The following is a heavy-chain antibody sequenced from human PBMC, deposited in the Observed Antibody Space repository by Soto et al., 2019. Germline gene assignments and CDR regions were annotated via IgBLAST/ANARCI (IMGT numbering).Heavy chain of an antibody. J-gene: IGHJ4*02. CDR1: GGSISSNNW. Sequence: QVRLQESCPGLVRPSGTLSLTCAVSGGSISSNNWWSWIRQPPGQGLEWIVDIYCNGNTNYNPSLKKLVTITIDKAKNQFSLKLNTVTAADTAIYYCVMNGDPSYIDSRGQRILMAGSS. V-gene: IGHV4-4*02. CDR2: IYCNGNT. D-gene: IGHD4-17*01. CDR3: VMNGDPSYIDS.